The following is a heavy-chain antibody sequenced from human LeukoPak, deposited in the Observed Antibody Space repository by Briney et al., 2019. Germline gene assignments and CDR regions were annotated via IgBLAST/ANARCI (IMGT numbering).Heavy chain of an antibody. D-gene: IGHD4-23*01. CDR3: ARLVGGNEYFQH. CDR2: IYYSGST. V-gene: IGHV4-39*01. J-gene: IGHJ1*01. Sequence: SETLSLTCTVSGGSISSSSYYWGWIRQPPGKGLEWIGSIYYSGSTYYNPSLESRVTISVDTSKNQFSLKLSSVTAADTAVYYCARLVGGNEYFQHWGQGTLVTVSS. CDR1: GGSISSSSYY.